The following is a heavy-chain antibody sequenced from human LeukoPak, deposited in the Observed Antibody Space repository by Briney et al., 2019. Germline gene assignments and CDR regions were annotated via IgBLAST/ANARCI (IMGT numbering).Heavy chain of an antibody. CDR2: ISGSGMLT. V-gene: IGHV3-23*01. CDR3: AKYYYDSGGRGNDAFDV. J-gene: IGHJ3*01. CDR1: GFSFGSYA. Sequence: GGSLRLSCATSGFSFGSYAMSWVRQAPGKGLEWVSSISGSGMLTYYADSVKGRFTISRNNSKNTLYLQMSSLRAEDTATFYCAKYYYDSGGRGNDAFDVWGQGTLVTVSS. D-gene: IGHD3-22*01.